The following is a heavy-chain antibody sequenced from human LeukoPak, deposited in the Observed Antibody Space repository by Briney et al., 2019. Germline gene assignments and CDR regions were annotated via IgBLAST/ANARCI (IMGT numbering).Heavy chain of an antibody. Sequence: GGSLRLSCAASGFTFRKYWLHWVRQAPGKGLVWVSRINPDDGSTSYANSVKGRFTISRDNAKSTLYLQMNSLRAEDTAVYYCLTIVEADLDAFDIWGQGTKVTVSS. CDR3: LTIVEADLDAFDI. CDR1: GFTFRKYW. V-gene: IGHV3-74*01. J-gene: IGHJ3*02. D-gene: IGHD2-15*01. CDR2: INPDDGST.